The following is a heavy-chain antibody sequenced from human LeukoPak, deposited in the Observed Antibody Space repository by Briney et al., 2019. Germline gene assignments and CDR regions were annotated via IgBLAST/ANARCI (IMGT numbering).Heavy chain of an antibody. CDR3: ARVKYYYDSSGYLPYYFDY. J-gene: IGHJ4*02. CDR2: ISSGSDYI. Sequence: GGSLRLSCAAAGFPFRSYSMNWVRQVPGKGLEWVSIISSGSDYIYYADSVKGRFTISRDNAKNSVVLQMISLTAEDTAVYYCARVKYYYDSSGYLPYYFDYWGQGTLVTVSS. D-gene: IGHD3-22*01. V-gene: IGHV3-21*01. CDR1: GFPFRSYS.